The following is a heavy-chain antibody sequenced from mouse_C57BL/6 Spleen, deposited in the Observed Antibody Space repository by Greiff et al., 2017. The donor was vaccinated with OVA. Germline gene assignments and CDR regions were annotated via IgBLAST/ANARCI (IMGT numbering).Heavy chain of an antibody. J-gene: IGHJ2*01. CDR1: GFTFSSYA. CDR2: ISDGGSYT. CDR3: ARVEGRVVTTSYFDY. V-gene: IGHV5-4*01. Sequence: VQLKESGGGLVKPGGSLKLSCAASGFTFSSYAMSWVRQTPEKRLEWVATISDGGSYTYYPDNVKGRFTISRDNAKNNLYLQMSHLKSEDTAMYYCARVEGRVVTTSYFDYWGQGTTLTVSS. D-gene: IGHD2-3*01.